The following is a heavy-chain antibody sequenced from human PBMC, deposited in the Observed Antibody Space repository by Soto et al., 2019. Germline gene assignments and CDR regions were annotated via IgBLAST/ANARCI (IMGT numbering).Heavy chain of an antibody. CDR3: AGFRYFLVISGYPSAFDI. D-gene: IGHD3-22*01. Sequence: ASVKVSCKASGYTFTSYGISWVRQAPGQGLEWMGWISAYNGNTNYAQKLQGRVTMTTDTSTSTAYMELRSLRSDDTAVYYCAGFRYFLVISGYPSAFDIWGQGTMVTVSS. CDR1: GYTFTSYG. CDR2: ISAYNGNT. J-gene: IGHJ3*02. V-gene: IGHV1-18*01.